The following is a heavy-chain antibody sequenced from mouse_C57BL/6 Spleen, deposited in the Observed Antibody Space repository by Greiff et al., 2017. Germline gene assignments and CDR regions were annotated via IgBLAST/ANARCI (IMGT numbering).Heavy chain of an antibody. CDR2: INPGSGGT. V-gene: IGHV1-54*01. CDR3: ASGSMVDYYYVYFDY. Sequence: QVQLKQSGAELVRPGTSVKVSCKASGYAFTNYLIEWVKQRPGQGLEWIGVINPGSGGTNYNEKFKGKATLTADKSSSTAYMQLSSLTSEDSAVYFCASGSMVDYYYVYFDYWGQGTTLTVSS. D-gene: IGHD1-1*01. J-gene: IGHJ2*01. CDR1: GYAFTNYL.